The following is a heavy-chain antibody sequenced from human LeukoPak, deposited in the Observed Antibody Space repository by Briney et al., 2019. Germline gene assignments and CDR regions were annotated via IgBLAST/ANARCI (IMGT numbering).Heavy chain of an antibody. Sequence: PSETLSLTCAVYGGSFSGYYWSWIRQPPGKGLEWIGEINHSGSTNYNPSLKSRVTISVDTSKNQFSLKLSSVTAADTAVYYCASGYSYGNGYYYYYYMDVWGKGTTVTVSS. J-gene: IGHJ6*03. CDR3: ASGYSYGNGYYYYYYMDV. V-gene: IGHV4-34*01. CDR2: INHSGST. CDR1: GGSFSGYY. D-gene: IGHD5-18*01.